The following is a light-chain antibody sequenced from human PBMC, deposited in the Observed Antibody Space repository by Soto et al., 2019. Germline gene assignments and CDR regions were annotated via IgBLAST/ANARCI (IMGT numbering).Light chain of an antibody. J-gene: IGKJ1*01. CDR3: QHNNSYSEA. V-gene: IGKV1-5*03. CDR1: QTIRSW. CDR2: KAS. Sequence: DIQMTQSPSTLSVSVGDRATITCRASQTIRSWLSWYQQKPGKAPKLLIYKASTLKTAVPSRFSGSGTGTEFTLTISSLQPDDFATYYCQHNNSYSEAFGQGTKVELK.